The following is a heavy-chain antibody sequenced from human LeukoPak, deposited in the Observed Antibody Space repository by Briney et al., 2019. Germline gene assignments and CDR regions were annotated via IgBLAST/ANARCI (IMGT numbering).Heavy chain of an antibody. J-gene: IGHJ3*02. Sequence: ASVKVSCKASGYTFTSYGISWVRQAPGQGLEWTGWISAYNGNTNYAQKPQGRVTMTTDTSTSTAYMELRSLRSDDTAVYYCARQKGEREFDAFDIWGQGTMVTVSS. V-gene: IGHV1-18*01. D-gene: IGHD3-16*01. CDR3: ARQKGEREFDAFDI. CDR2: ISAYNGNT. CDR1: GYTFTSYG.